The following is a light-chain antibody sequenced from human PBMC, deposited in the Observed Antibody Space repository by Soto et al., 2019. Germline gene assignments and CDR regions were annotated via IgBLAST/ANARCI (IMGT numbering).Light chain of an antibody. CDR1: QSISSY. CDR2: AAS. J-gene: IGKJ3*01. CDR3: QQTYSTPFT. V-gene: IGKV1-39*01. Sequence: DIQMTQSPSSLSASVVDRVTITCRASQSISSYLNWYQQKPGKAPKLLIYAASSLQSGVPSRFSGSGSGTDFTLTISNLQPEDFATYYCQQTYSTPFTFGPGTKVDIK.